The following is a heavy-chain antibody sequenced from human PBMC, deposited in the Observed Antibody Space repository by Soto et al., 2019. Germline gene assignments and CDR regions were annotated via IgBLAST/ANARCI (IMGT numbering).Heavy chain of an antibody. CDR2: IYHSGST. CDR1: SGSISSSNW. J-gene: IGHJ2*01. CDR3: ARGGVYGDYRWYFDL. Sequence: QVQLQESGPGLVKPSGTLSLTCAVSSGSISSSNWWSWVRQPPGKGLEWIGEIYHSGSTNYNPSLKRRVTISVDKSKNRFSLKLSSVTAADTAVYYCARGGVYGDYRWYFDLWGRRTLVTVSS. D-gene: IGHD4-17*01. V-gene: IGHV4-4*02.